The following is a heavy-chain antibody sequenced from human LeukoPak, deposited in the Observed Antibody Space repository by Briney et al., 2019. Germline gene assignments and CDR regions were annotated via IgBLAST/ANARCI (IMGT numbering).Heavy chain of an antibody. CDR2: ISGSGGST. D-gene: IGHD2-2*01. CDR1: GFTFSSYA. V-gene: IGHV3-23*01. J-gene: IGHJ4*02. CDR3: AKASAASSSTSCSH. Sequence: GGSLRLSCAASGFTFSSYAMSWVRQAPGKGLEWVSGISGSGGSTYYADSVKGRFTISRDNSKNTLYLQTNSLRAEDTAVYYCAKASAASSSTSCSHWGQGTLVTVSS.